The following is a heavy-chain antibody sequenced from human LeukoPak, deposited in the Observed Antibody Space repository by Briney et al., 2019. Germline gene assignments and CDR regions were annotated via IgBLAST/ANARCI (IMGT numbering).Heavy chain of an antibody. V-gene: IGHV1-18*01. CDR2: ISAYNGNT. J-gene: IGHJ4*02. Sequence: ASVKVSCKASGYTFTSYGISWVRQAPGQGLEWMGWISAYNGNTNYAQKLQGRVTMTTDTSTSTAYMVLRSLRSDDTAVYYCARLPIAVAGLYYFDYWGQGTLVTVSS. D-gene: IGHD6-19*01. CDR1: GYTFTSYG. CDR3: ARLPIAVAGLYYFDY.